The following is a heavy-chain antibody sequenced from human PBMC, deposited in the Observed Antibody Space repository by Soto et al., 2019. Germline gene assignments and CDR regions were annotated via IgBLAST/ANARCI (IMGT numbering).Heavy chain of an antibody. CDR1: GFTFSGSA. CDR3: TSQGYSYGFVY. V-gene: IGHV3-73*01. Sequence: LRLSCAASGFTFSGSAMHWVRQASGKGLEWVGRIRSKANSYATAYVASVKGRFTISRDDSKNTAYLQMNSLKTEDTAVYYCTSQGYSYGFVYWGQGTLVTVSS. CDR2: IRSKANSYAT. D-gene: IGHD5-18*01. J-gene: IGHJ4*02.